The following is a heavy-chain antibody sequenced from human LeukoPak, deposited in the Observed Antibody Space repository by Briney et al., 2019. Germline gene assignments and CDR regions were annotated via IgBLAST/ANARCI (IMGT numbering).Heavy chain of an antibody. J-gene: IGHJ4*02. CDR2: TSPDEGLK. V-gene: IGHV3-30*04. CDR1: GFTFSSYA. Sequence: GGSLRLSCAASGFTFSSYAMSWVRQAPGKGLEWVAVTSPDEGLKFYGDSVKGRFTISRDNSKNTMYLQMNNLRGEDTAVYYCTRDPILGAPDYFDYWGQGTLVTVSS. D-gene: IGHD1-26*01. CDR3: TRDPILGAPDYFDY.